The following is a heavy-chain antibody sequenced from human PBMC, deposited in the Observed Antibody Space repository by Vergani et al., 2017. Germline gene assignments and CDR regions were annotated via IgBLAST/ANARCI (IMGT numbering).Heavy chain of an antibody. CDR2: ISSSSSYI. V-gene: IGHV3-21*01. D-gene: IGHD6-13*01. CDR3: VKGAASSSWDY. Sequence: QAPGKGLEWVSSISSSSSYIYYADSVKGRFTISRDNAKNSLYLQMSSLRAEDTAVYYCVKGAASSSWDYWGQGTLVTVSS. J-gene: IGHJ4*02.